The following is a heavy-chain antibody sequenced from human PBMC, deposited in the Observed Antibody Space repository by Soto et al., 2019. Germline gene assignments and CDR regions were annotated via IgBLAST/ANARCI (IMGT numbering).Heavy chain of an antibody. CDR2: ISSSSSTI. D-gene: IGHD3-10*01. V-gene: IGHV3-48*02. Sequence: PGGSLRLSCAASGFTFSSYSMNWVRQAPGKGLEWVSYISSSSSTIYYADSVKGRFTISRDNAKNSLYLQMNSLRDEDTAVYYCARDELLWFGELLLSYYYYGMDVWGQGTTVTVSS. J-gene: IGHJ6*02. CDR1: GFTFSSYS. CDR3: ARDELLWFGELLLSYYYYGMDV.